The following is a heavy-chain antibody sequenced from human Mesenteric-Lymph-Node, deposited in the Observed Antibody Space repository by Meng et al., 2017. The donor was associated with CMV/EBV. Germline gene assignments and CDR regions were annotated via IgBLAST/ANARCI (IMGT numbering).Heavy chain of an antibody. Sequence: GGSLRLSCAASGFTLSSYAMSWVRQAPGKGLEWVSSISGSGSYTYYADSVRGRFTISRDDSENTLYLQLSSLRADDTAVYYCAKAGYSNYFYWFDPWGQGTLVTVSS. CDR3: AKAGYSNYFYWFDP. CDR1: GFTLSSYA. D-gene: IGHD4-11*01. CDR2: ISGSGSYT. V-gene: IGHV3-23*01. J-gene: IGHJ5*02.